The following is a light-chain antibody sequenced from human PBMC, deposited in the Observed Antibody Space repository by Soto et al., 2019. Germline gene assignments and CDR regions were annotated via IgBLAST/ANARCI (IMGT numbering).Light chain of an antibody. J-gene: IGLJ1*01. CDR3: SSYTRSSTLSV. CDR2: DVS. V-gene: IGLV2-14*01. Sequence: QSALTQPASVSGSPGQSITISCTGTSSDVGGYNYVSWYQQHPGKAPKLMIYDVSNRPSGVSNRFSGSKSGNTASLTISGLQAEDGADDYCSSYTRSSTLSVFGTGTKLTVL. CDR1: SSDVGGYNY.